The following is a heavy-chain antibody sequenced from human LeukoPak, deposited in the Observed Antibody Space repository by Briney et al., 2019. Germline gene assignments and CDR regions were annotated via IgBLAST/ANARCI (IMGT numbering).Heavy chain of an antibody. Sequence: GGSLRLSCAASGFTFSSYWMNWVRQAPGKGLEWVSSISSGSCDIYYADSLKGRFTISRDNAKNSLSLQMDSLRAEDTAVYYCAKSLFTSAAGSGRASDIWGQGTMVTVSS. V-gene: IGHV3-21*04. J-gene: IGHJ3*02. CDR3: AKSLFTSAAGSGRASDI. CDR1: GFTFSSYW. CDR2: ISSGSCDI. D-gene: IGHD3-10*01.